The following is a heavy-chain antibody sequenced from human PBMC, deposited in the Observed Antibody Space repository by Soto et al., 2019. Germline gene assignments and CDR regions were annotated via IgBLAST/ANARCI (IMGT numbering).Heavy chain of an antibody. D-gene: IGHD5-12*01. V-gene: IGHV3-30*18. CDR3: AKDPIVATILYYYGMDV. CDR2: ISYDGSNK. Sequence: QVQLVESGGGVVQPGRSLRLSCAASGFTFSSYGMHWVRQAPGKGLEWVAVISYDGSNKYYADSVKGRFTISRDNSXNTXYLQMNSLRAEDTAVYYCAKDPIVATILYYYGMDVWGQGTTVTVSS. J-gene: IGHJ6*02. CDR1: GFTFSSYG.